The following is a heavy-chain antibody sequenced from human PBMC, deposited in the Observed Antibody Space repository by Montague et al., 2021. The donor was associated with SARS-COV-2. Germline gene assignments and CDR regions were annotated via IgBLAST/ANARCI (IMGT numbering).Heavy chain of an antibody. CDR1: GGSMSDHY. Sequence: SETLSLTCTVSGGSMSDHYWTWIRQPPGKGLEWLAYIYYSGGINSNASLKSRVTMSVDTSKNQFSLKLTSVTAADTAVYYCARAVSVSSTVNCFDPWGQGTLVTVSS. D-gene: IGHD2-2*01. CDR2: IYYSGGI. V-gene: IGHV4-59*11. CDR3: ARAVSVSSTVNCFDP. J-gene: IGHJ5*02.